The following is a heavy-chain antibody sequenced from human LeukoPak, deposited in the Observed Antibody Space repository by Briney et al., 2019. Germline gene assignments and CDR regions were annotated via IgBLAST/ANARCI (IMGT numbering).Heavy chain of an antibody. V-gene: IGHV3-30*02. CDR2: IRYDGGNK. CDR1: GFTFNNYG. Sequence: GGSLRLSCATSGFTFNNYGMHWVRQAPGKGLEWVAFIRYDGGNKYYADSVKGRFTISRNNSKNTLYLQMNSLRAEDTAVYYCAKEGGGLRYYFDYWGQGTLVTVSS. J-gene: IGHJ4*02. CDR3: AKEGGGLRYYFDY. D-gene: IGHD4-17*01.